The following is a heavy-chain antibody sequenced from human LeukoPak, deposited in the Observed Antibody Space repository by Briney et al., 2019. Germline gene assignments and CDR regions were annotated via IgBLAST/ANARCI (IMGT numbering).Heavy chain of an antibody. CDR3: ARAPRAYCSTTGSCFQDY. J-gene: IGHJ4*02. D-gene: IGHD2-2*01. V-gene: IGHV4-4*02. CDR1: GGSIGASINSPNW. Sequence: SSETLSLTCTVSGGSIGASINSPNWWSWVRQPPGKGLEWIGEIFHSGSTNYNPSLKSRVTMSVDKSKNRFSLNLTSVTAADMAVYFCARAPRAYCSTTGSCFQDYWGQGTLVTVSP. CDR2: IFHSGST.